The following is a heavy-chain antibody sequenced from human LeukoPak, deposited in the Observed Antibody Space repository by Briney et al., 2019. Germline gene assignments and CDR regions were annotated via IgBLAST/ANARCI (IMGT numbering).Heavy chain of an antibody. J-gene: IGHJ3*02. CDR1: GFSFDDYA. CDR3: VTMIVVAPGGAFDI. D-gene: IGHD3-22*01. V-gene: IGHV3-9*01. CDR2: ISWNSGSI. Sequence: PGRSLRLSCAASGFSFDDYAMHWVRQAPGKGPEWVSGISWNSGSIGYADSVKGRFTISRDNAKNSLYLQMNSLRAEDTALYYCVTMIVVAPGGAFDIWGQGTMVTVSS.